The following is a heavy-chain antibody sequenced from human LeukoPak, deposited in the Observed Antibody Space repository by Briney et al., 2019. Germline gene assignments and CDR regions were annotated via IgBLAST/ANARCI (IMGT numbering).Heavy chain of an antibody. CDR2: ISSSSSTI. CDR1: GFTFSSYS. Sequence: GGSLRLSCAASGFTFSSYSMNWVRQAPGKGLEWVSYISSSSSTIYYADSVKGRFTISRDNSKNTEYLQMNSLRVEDTAIYYCAKGQEMESRLDYWGQGTLVTVSS. V-gene: IGHV3-48*01. D-gene: IGHD1-1*01. J-gene: IGHJ4*02. CDR3: AKGQEMESRLDY.